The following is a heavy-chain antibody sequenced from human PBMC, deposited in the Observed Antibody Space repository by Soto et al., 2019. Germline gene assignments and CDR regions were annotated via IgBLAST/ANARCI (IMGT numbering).Heavy chain of an antibody. CDR2: INPNSGGT. V-gene: IGHV1-2*04. D-gene: IGHD5-12*01. Sequence: ASVKVSCKASGYTFTGYYMHWVRQAPGQGLEWMGWINPNSGGTNYAQKFQGWVTVTRDTSISTAYMELSRLRSDDTAVYYCAVVATREGAFDIWGPGTMVTV. CDR3: AVVATREGAFDI. J-gene: IGHJ3*02. CDR1: GYTFTGYY.